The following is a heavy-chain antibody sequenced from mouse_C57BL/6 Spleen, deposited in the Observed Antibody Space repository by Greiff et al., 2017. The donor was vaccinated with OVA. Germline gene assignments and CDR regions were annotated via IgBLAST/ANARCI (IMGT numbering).Heavy chain of an antibody. CDR3: ARSYYSNYDYAMDY. CDR2: IDPSDSYT. V-gene: IGHV1-50*01. D-gene: IGHD2-5*01. CDR1: GYTFTSYW. Sequence: QVHVKQPGAELVKPGASVKLSCKASGYTFTSYWMQWVKQRPGQGLEWIGEIDPSDSYTNYNQKFKGKATLTVDTSSSTAYMQLSSLTSEDSAVYYCARSYYSNYDYAMDYWGQGTSVTVSS. J-gene: IGHJ4*01.